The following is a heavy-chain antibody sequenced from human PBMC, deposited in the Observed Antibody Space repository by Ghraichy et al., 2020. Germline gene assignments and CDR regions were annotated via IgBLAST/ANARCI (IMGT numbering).Heavy chain of an antibody. D-gene: IGHD4-23*01. V-gene: IGHV4-59*02. CDR1: GVSVSDYY. Sequence: SETLSLTCTVSGVSVSDYYWHWVRQPPGKGLEWIGYVYVVGTTNYNPSLQSRATISLDTSKNQFSLKLTSVTAADTAVYYCAGGGNSVPPASDYWGQGSLVTVAS. CDR3: AGGGNSVPPASDY. J-gene: IGHJ4*02. CDR2: VYVVGTT.